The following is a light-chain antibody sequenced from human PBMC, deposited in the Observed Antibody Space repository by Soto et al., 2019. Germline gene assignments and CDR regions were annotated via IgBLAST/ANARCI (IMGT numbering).Light chain of an antibody. Sequence: EIVMTQSPATRSVSPGERATLSCRASQSVSSNLAWYQQKPGQAPRLLIYGAFTRATGIPATFSGSGSGTEFTLTISSLQSEDFAVYYCQQYNNWPPYTFGQGTKLEIK. CDR1: QSVSSN. V-gene: IGKV3-15*01. CDR2: GAF. CDR3: QQYNNWPPYT. J-gene: IGKJ2*01.